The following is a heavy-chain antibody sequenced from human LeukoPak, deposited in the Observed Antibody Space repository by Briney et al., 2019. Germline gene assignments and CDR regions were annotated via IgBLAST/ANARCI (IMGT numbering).Heavy chain of an antibody. D-gene: IGHD3-9*01. V-gene: IGHV3-53*01. CDR1: GFIFSDYY. CDR2: IYSGGST. J-gene: IGHJ4*02. CDR3: ARAQNVLRYFDWSPHFDY. Sequence: GGSLRLSCAASGFIFSDYYMSWIRQAPGKGLEWVSVIYSGGSTYYADSVKGRFTISRDNSKNTLYLQMNSLRAEDTAVYYCARAQNVLRYFDWSPHFDYWGQGTLVTVSS.